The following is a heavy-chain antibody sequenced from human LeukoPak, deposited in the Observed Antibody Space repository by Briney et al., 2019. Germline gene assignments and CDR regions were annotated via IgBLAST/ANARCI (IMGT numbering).Heavy chain of an antibody. CDR2: IKKKTDGGTT. Sequence: GGSLRLSCAGSGFTFSDAWMGWVRQAPGKGLEWVGRIKKKTDGGTTDYAAPVKGRFTISRDDSKNTVYLQMNSLKTEDTAVYYCSTDRLAFDYWGQGTLVAVSS. J-gene: IGHJ4*02. CDR3: STDRLAFDY. CDR1: GFTFSDAW. V-gene: IGHV3-15*01. D-gene: IGHD3-9*01.